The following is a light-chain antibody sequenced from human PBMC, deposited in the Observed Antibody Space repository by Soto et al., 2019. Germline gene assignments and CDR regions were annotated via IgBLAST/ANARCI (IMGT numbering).Light chain of an antibody. CDR3: QQRANWQYT. CDR1: QSVSSY. Sequence: EIVLTQSPVTLSLSPGERATLSCRASQSVSSYLAWYQQKPGQAPRLLIYDASNRATGIPARFSGSGSGTDFTLTISSLEPEDFAVYYCQQRANWQYTFGQGTTLEIK. J-gene: IGKJ2*01. V-gene: IGKV3-11*01. CDR2: DAS.